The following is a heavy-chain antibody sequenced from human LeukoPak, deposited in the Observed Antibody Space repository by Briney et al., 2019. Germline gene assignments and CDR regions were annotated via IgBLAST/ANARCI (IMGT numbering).Heavy chain of an antibody. CDR2: IRSKANSYAT. CDR3: TRHYSGWLFDY. J-gene: IGHJ4*02. CDR1: GFTFSGSA. V-gene: IGHV3-73*01. Sequence: QPGGSLRLSCAASGFTFSGSAMHWVRQASGKGLEWVGRIRSKANSYATAYAASVKGRFTISRDDSKNTAYLQMDSLKTEDTAVYYCTRHYSGWLFDYWGQGTLVTVSS. D-gene: IGHD6-19*01.